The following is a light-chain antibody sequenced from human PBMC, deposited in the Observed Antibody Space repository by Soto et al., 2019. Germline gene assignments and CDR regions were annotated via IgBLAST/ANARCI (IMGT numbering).Light chain of an antibody. CDR2: RNN. J-gene: IGLJ3*02. CDR1: SSNIGNNY. CDR3: AAWDDSLSGRGV. V-gene: IGLV1-47*01. Sequence: QPVLTQPPSASGTPGQRVTISCSGSSSNIGNNYVYWYQMVPGTAPKLLIYRNNQRPSGVPDRFSGSRSGTSASLAISGLQSEDEADYYCAAWDDSLSGRGVFGGGTKLTVL.